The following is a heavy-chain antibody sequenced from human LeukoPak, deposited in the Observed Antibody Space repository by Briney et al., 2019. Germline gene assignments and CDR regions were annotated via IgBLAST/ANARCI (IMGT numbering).Heavy chain of an antibody. J-gene: IGHJ4*02. CDR1: GFTFSSYG. CDR3: AIGPGGYCTNGVCPPPIRFDY. V-gene: IGHV3-33*08. D-gene: IGHD2-8*01. CDR2: IWYGGSNK. Sequence: GGSLRLSCAASGFTFSSYGMHWVRQAPGKGLEWVAVIWYGGSNKYYADSVKGRFTISRDNSKNTLYLQMNSLRAEDTAVYYCAIGPGGYCTNGVCPPPIRFDYWGQGTLVTVSS.